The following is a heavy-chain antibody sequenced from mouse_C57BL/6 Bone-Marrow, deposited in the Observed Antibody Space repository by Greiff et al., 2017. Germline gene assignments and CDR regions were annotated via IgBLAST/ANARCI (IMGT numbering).Heavy chain of an antibody. Sequence: QVQLQQPGAELVKPGASVKMSCKASGYTFTSYCITWVKQRPGQGLEWIGDIYPGSGSTNYNAKFKSKATVTVDTSSRTAYMQLSSLTSDDSAVYYCAMYYGSSYQFAYWGQGTLVTVSA. CDR1: GYTFTSYC. D-gene: IGHD1-1*01. V-gene: IGHV1-55*01. CDR3: AMYYGSSYQFAY. J-gene: IGHJ3*01. CDR2: IYPGSGST.